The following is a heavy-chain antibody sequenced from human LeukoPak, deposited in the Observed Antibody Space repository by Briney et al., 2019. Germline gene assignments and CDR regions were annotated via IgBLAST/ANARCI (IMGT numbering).Heavy chain of an antibody. CDR3: ARTFRLLTAFYYGMDV. D-gene: IGHD3-10*01. CDR2: IYYSGST. J-gene: IGHJ6*02. V-gene: IGHV4-59*01. CDR1: GGSISSYY. Sequence: SETLSLTCTVSGGSISSYYWSWIRQPPGKGLEWIGYIYYSGSTNYNPSLKSRVTISVDTSKNQFSLKLSSVTAADTAVYYCARTFRLLTAFYYGMDVWGQGTTVTVSS.